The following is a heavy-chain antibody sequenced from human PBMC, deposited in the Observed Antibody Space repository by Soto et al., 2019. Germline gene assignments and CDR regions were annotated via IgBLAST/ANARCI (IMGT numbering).Heavy chain of an antibody. CDR2: IFPGGVNI. Sequence: ASVKVSCKAIGYGFTRHYIHWVRQAPGQGLEWMGTIFPGGVNIAYAQKFQGRVTMTKDTSTSTVYMELNSLTSEDTAVYYCAILVVVAATPTHYYYYGMDVWGQGTTVTVSS. D-gene: IGHD2-15*01. CDR1: GYGFTRHY. J-gene: IGHJ6*02. V-gene: IGHV1-46*01. CDR3: AILVVVAATPTHYYYYGMDV.